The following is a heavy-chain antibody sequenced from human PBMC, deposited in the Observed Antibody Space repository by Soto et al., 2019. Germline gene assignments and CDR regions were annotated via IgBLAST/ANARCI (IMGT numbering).Heavy chain of an antibody. CDR1: GYTFTSYA. CDR3: ARLPSSGYYLDAFDI. CDR2: INAGNGNT. Sequence: GASVKVSCKASGYTFTSYAMHCVRQAPGQRLEWMGWINAGNGNTKYSQKFQGRVTITRDTSASTAYMELSSLRSEDTAVYYCARLPSSGYYLDAFDIWGQGTMVTVSS. J-gene: IGHJ3*02. D-gene: IGHD3-22*01. V-gene: IGHV1-3*01.